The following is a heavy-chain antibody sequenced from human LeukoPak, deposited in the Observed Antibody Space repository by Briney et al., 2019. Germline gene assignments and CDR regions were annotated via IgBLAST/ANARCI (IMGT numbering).Heavy chain of an antibody. D-gene: IGHD6-25*01. CDR2: ISGSGGST. V-gene: IGHV3-23*01. CDR3: AVHSSAPHDAFDI. Sequence: HSGGSLRLSCAASGFTFSSYAMSWVRQAPGKGLEWVSAISGSGGSTYYADSVKGRFTISRDNSKNTLYLQMNSLRAEDTAVYYCAVHSSAPHDAFDIRGQGTMVTVSS. J-gene: IGHJ3*02. CDR1: GFTFSSYA.